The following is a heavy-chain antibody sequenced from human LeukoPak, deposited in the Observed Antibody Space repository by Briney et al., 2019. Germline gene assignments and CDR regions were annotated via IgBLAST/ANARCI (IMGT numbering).Heavy chain of an antibody. CDR1: GFTFSSYW. Sequence: GGSLRLFCAASGFTFSSYWMSWVRQAAGKGLEWVANIKQDGSEKYYVDAVKGRFTISRDNAKNSLYLQMNSLRAEDTAVYYCARGRAVAGLKFDPWGQGTLVTVSS. D-gene: IGHD6-19*01. V-gene: IGHV3-7*01. CDR3: ARGRAVAGLKFDP. CDR2: IKQDGSEK. J-gene: IGHJ5*02.